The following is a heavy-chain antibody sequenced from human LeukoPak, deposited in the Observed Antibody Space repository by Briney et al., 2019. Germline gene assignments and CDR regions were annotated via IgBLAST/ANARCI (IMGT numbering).Heavy chain of an antibody. J-gene: IGHJ4*02. Sequence: GGSLRLSCAASGFTFSSYAMSWVRQAPGKGLEWVSAISGSGGSTYYADSVKGRFTISRDNAKNSLYLQMNSLRAEDTAVYYCASEKRYCSGGSCYSLDYWGQGTLVTVSS. CDR1: GFTFSSYA. CDR2: ISGSGGST. CDR3: ASEKRYCSGGSCYSLDY. V-gene: IGHV3-23*01. D-gene: IGHD2-15*01.